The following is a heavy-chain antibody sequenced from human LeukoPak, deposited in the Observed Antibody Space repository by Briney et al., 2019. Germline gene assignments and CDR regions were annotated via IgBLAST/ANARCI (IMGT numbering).Heavy chain of an antibody. CDR2: IYTSGST. CDR3: ARDTPAAPWYFDL. V-gene: IGHV4-61*02. J-gene: IGHJ2*01. Sequence: PSETLSLTCTVSGGSISSGSYYWSWIRQPAGKGLEWIGRIYTSGSTNYNPSLKSRVTISVDTSKNQFSLKLSSVTAADTAVYYCARDTPAAPWYFDLWGRGTLVTVSS. CDR1: GGSISSGSYY. D-gene: IGHD2-2*01.